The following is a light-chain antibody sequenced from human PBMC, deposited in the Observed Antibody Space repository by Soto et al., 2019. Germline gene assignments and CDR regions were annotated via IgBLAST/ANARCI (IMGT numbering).Light chain of an antibody. Sequence: DIVMTQSPDSLAVSLGERATINCKSSQSVLSSSNNKNYLGWYQQKPGQQPKLLIYWASTRESGVPDRFSGSGSGTDFALTITSLQAEDMAVYYCQQYYSTPYTFGQGTKLEIK. V-gene: IGKV4-1*01. CDR3: QQYYSTPYT. J-gene: IGKJ2*01. CDR2: WAS. CDR1: QSVLSSSNNKNY.